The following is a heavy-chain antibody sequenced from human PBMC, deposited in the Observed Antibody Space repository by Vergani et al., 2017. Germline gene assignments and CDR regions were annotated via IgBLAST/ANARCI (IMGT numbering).Heavy chain of an antibody. CDR3: AKARSVDFRVVVPAAPLDY. CDR1: GFTFSSYG. V-gene: IGHV3-30*18. D-gene: IGHD2-2*01. J-gene: IGHJ4*02. Sequence: QVQLVESGGGVVQPGRSLRLSCAASGFTFSSYGMHWVRQAPGKGLEWVAVISYDGSNKYYADSVKGRFTISRDNSKNTLSLQMKRLRAEDTAVYYCAKARSVDFRVVVPAAPLDYWGQGTLVTVSS. CDR2: ISYDGSNK.